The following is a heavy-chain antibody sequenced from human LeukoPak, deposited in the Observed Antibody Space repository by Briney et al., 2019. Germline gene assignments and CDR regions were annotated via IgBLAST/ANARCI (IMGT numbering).Heavy chain of an antibody. V-gene: IGHV4-59*01. CDR3: ARAVAGLGSSWYFDL. CDR2: IYYSGST. CDR1: GGSISSYY. J-gene: IGHJ2*01. D-gene: IGHD6-19*01. Sequence: PSETLSLTCTASGGSISSYYWNWVRQPPGKGLEWIGYIYYSGSTNYNPSLKSRVTISVDTSNNQFSLKLSSVTAADTAVYYCARAVAGLGSSWYFDLWGRGTLVTVSS.